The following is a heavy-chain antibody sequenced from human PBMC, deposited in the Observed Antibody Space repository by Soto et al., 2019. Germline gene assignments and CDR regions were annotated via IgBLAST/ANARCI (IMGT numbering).Heavy chain of an antibody. D-gene: IGHD3-3*01. Sequence: QVQLQESGPGLVKPSPTLSLTCTVYCGAISGGAYYWSWIRPHPGKGLEWIGYIFYTGSTFYNPSLKSRVAISVDTSKTQFYLILKSVPAADTAVYYCAREESDFRGPKWFDPLGHGNLVTGSS. CDR1: CGAISGGAYY. V-gene: IGHV4-31*03. CDR3: AREESDFRGPKWFDP. J-gene: IGHJ5*02. CDR2: IFYTGST.